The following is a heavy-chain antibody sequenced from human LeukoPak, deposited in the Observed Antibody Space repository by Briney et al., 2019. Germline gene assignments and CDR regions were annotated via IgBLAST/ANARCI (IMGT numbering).Heavy chain of an antibody. CDR2: ISYDGSDK. Sequence: PGGSLRLSCTASGFTFGDYTMSWVRQAPGKGLEWAAAISYDGSDKYYADSVKGRFTISRDDSKKTLYLQMNSLRAEDTAVYYCAKDRVVFNRDYAYYFDYWGQGTLVTVSS. J-gene: IGHJ4*02. D-gene: IGHD1-7*01. CDR3: AKDRVVFNRDYAYYFDY. V-gene: IGHV3-30*04. CDR1: GFTFGDYT.